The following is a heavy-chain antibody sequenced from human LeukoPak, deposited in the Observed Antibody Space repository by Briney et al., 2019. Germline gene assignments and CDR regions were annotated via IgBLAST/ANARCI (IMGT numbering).Heavy chain of an antibody. V-gene: IGHV4-38-2*01. CDR2: IYHSGST. CDR1: GYSISSGYY. J-gene: IGHJ3*02. Sequence: SETLSLTCAVSGYSISSGYYWGWIRQPPGKGLEWIGSIYHSGSTYYNPSLKSRVTISVDTSKNQFSLKLSSVTAADTAVYYCARLRVVTEAFDIWGQGTMVTVSP. CDR3: ARLRVVTEAFDI. D-gene: IGHD4-23*01.